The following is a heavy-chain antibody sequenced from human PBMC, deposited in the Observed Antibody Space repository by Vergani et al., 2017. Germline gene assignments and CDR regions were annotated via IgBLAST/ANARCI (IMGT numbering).Heavy chain of an antibody. D-gene: IGHD2-2*01. CDR3: ARDPDIVVVPAAPYYYYYYGMDV. CDR1: GYTFTSYG. Sequence: VQLLESGGGSAQPGASVKVSCKASGYTFTSYGISWVRQAPGQGLEWMGWISAYNGNTNYAQKLQGRVTMTTDTSTSTAYMELRSLRSDDTAVYYCARDPDIVVVPAAPYYYYYYGMDVWGQGTTVTVSS. V-gene: IGHV1-18*04. CDR2: ISAYNGNT. J-gene: IGHJ6*02.